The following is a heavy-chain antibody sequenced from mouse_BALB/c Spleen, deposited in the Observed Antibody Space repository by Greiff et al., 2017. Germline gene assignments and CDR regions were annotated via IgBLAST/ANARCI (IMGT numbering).Heavy chain of an antibody. CDR1: GFAFSSYD. D-gene: IGHD1-1*02. V-gene: IGHV5-12-1*01. Sequence: EVKLVESGGGLVKPGGSLKLSCAASGFAFSSYDMSWVRQTPEKRLEWVAYISSGSSTIYYADTVKGRFTISRDNPKNTLFLQMTSLRSEDTAMYYCARWGGDRYDAMDYWGQGTSVTVSS. CDR2: ISSGSSTI. J-gene: IGHJ4*01. CDR3: ARWGGDRYDAMDY.